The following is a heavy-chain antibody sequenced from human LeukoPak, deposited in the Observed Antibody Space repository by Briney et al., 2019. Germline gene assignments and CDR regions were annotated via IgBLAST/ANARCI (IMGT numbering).Heavy chain of an antibody. CDR2: SNPIFGTA. Sequence: SVKVSCKSCGGTFRSYTISWVRQPPRQGLEWMGGSNPIFGTANYAQKFQDRVTITTDESTSTAYMELSSLRSEDTAVYYCARDRDSSSSWGRDPNWFDPWGQGTLVTVSS. D-gene: IGHD6-6*01. J-gene: IGHJ5*02. V-gene: IGHV1-69*05. CDR1: GGTFRSYT. CDR3: ARDRDSSSSWGRDPNWFDP.